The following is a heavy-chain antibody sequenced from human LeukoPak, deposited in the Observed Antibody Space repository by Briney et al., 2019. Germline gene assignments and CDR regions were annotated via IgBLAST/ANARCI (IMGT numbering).Heavy chain of an antibody. CDR3: ARPYCSHGSCYRNFDY. CDR2: INDSGST. CDR1: GGSLRDHY. J-gene: IGHJ4*02. V-gene: IGHV4-34*01. D-gene: IGHD2-15*01. Sequence: SETLSLTCSVSGGSLRDHYWSWIRQVPGKGLEWIGEINDSGSTNYNPSLEGRVTLSVDTSKNQFSLKTRSVTAADTSIYYCARPYCSHGSCYRNFDYWGQGTLVTVSS.